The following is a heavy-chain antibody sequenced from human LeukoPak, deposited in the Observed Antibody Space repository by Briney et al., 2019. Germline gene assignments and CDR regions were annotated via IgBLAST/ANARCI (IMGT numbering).Heavy chain of an antibody. J-gene: IGHJ5*02. CDR1: GFTFSNYF. V-gene: IGHV3-74*03. D-gene: IGHD2-15*01. CDR3: ARRVDATRWFDP. CDR2: INSDGTST. Sequence: GGSLRLSCAASGFTFSNYFMHWVRQAPGKGLVWVSRINSDGTSTMYADSVKGRFTTSRDNAKNTLYLQMNSLRDEDTAVYYCARRVDATRWFDPWGQGTLVTVSS.